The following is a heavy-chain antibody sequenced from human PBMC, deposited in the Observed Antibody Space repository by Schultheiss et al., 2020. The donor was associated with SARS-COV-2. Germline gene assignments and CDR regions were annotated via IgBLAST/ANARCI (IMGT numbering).Heavy chain of an antibody. CDR1: GGTFSSYA. J-gene: IGHJ4*02. D-gene: IGHD2-2*02. CDR2: INPSGGST. V-gene: IGHV1-46*01. Sequence: ASVKVSCKASGGTFSSYAISWVRQAPGQGLEWMGIINPSGGSTSYAQKFQGRVTMTRDTSISTAYMELSRLRSDDTAVYYCARVGVVPAAIFDYWGQGTLVTVSS. CDR3: ARVGVVPAAIFDY.